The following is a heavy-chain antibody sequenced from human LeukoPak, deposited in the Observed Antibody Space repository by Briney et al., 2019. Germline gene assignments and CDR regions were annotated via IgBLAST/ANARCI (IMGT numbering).Heavy chain of an antibody. D-gene: IGHD3-9*01. V-gene: IGHV3-49*04. CDR1: GFTFGDYA. J-gene: IGHJ4*02. Sequence: QTGRSLRLSRTASGFTFGDYAMSWVRQAPGKGLEWVGFIRSKAYGRTTEYAASVKGRFTISRDDSKSIAYLQMNSLKTEDTAVYYCTRDSPYYDILTGYNDYWGQGTLVTVSS. CDR2: IRSKAYGRTT. CDR3: TRDSPYYDILTGYNDY.